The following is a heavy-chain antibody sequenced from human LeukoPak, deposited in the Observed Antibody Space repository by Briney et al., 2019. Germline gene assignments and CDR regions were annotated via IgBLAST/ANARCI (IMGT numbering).Heavy chain of an antibody. Sequence: GGSLTLSCEASGFTFSHFGMHWVRQAPGKGLEWVAVIWSDATNQYYGDSVKGRFTISRDNFKKTVSLQMDSLRAEDTAVYYCGKDAQRGFDYSNSLEHWGQGSLVTVSS. J-gene: IGHJ4*02. CDR1: GFTFSHFG. CDR3: GKDAQRGFDYSNSLEH. CDR2: IWSDATNQ. V-gene: IGHV3-33*06. D-gene: IGHD4-11*01.